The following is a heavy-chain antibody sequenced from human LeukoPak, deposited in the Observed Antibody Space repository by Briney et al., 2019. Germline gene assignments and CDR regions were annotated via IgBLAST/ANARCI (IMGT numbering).Heavy chain of an antibody. CDR1: GFSFTNYA. D-gene: IGHD2-2*03. Sequence: PGGCLRLSCAAAGFSFTNYAVSWVRQAAARGPEWLASMEGGGETFLADSVRGGFTLSRDESRNTVYRQLNNWGVGDRARYYWARASWISTAEAVCWGQGTQVTVSS. J-gene: IGHJ4*02. V-gene: IGHV3-23*01. CDR2: SMEGGGET. CDR3: ARASWISTAEAVC.